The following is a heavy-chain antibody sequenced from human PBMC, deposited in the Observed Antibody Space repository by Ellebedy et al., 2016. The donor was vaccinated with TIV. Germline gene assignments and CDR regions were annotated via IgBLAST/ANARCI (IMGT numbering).Heavy chain of an antibody. J-gene: IGHJ1*01. CDR1: GFTFSDYA. Sequence: GESLKISCGASGFTFSDYAMHWVRQAPGKGLQWVAVIAFDGTNTYYADSVKGRFTVSRDNSHDTVYVQMDNLSTEDTAVYYCARGGRNVVTSIRSPVDWGQGTLVTVSS. D-gene: IGHD2-21*02. CDR3: ARGGRNVVTSIRSPVD. CDR2: IAFDGTNT. V-gene: IGHV3-30*04.